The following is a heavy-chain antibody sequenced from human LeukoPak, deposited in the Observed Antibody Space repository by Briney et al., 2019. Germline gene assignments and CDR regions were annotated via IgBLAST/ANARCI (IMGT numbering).Heavy chain of an antibody. V-gene: IGHV4-4*07. D-gene: IGHD5-24*01. CDR2: IYTSGVS. Sequence: SETLSLTCAVSGASISGYFWGWIRQPAGRGLEWIGRIYTSGVSDYNPSLKSRVTMSLDMSKNQLSLKLNSVTAADTAVYYCAREHRFGVGDGYYFDSWGQGTLVTVSS. J-gene: IGHJ4*02. CDR3: AREHRFGVGDGYYFDS. CDR1: GASISGYF.